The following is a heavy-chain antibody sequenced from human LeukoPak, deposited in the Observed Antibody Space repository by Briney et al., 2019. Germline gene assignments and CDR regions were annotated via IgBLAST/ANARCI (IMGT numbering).Heavy chain of an antibody. Sequence: GGSLRLSCAASGLTFTNAWMSWVRQAPGKGLEWVGRIKSKTDAGTVDYAPPVKGRFTISRDDSRNTLSLEMNFLKTEDTAVYYCTTDPGNYEIFWGQGTLVSVSS. CDR3: TTDPGNYEIF. CDR2: IKSKTDAGTV. CDR1: GLTFTNAW. J-gene: IGHJ4*02. D-gene: IGHD4-11*01. V-gene: IGHV3-15*01.